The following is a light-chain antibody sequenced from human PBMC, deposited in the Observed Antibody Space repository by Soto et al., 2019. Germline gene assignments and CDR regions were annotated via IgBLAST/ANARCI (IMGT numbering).Light chain of an antibody. CDR1: QRVGID. CDR2: DIF. V-gene: IGKV3D-15*01. J-gene: IGKJ4*01. CDR3: QQYNSWPLT. Sequence: EIVMTQAPSSLSVSGGEIATLSVRAMQRVGIDLAWYQQKPGQSPRLVIYDIFTRETGVPTRISGSGSGTEFTITISSLQYEDFAVYYCQQYNSWPLTFGGGTKVDI.